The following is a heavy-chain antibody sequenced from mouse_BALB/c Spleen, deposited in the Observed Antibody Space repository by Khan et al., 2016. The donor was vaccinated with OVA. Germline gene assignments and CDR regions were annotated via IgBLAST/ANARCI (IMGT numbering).Heavy chain of an antibody. CDR3: TRQDYVAWFAY. CDR2: IDPFSGDI. CDR1: GYSFTTYY. Sequence: EVQLQESGPELMKPGASVKISCKASGYSFTTYYIHWVLQSHGKSLDWIGYIDPFSGDITSNQKFKGKATLTVDKSSSTAYIHLNNLTSKGSAAYYCTRQDYVAWFAYWGQGTLVTVSA. D-gene: IGHD2-4*01. J-gene: IGHJ3*01. V-gene: IGHV1S135*01.